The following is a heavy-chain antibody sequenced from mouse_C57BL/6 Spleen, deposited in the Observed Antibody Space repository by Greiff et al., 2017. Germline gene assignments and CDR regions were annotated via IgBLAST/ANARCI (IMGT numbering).Heavy chain of an antibody. Sequence: QVQLQQPGAELVKPGASVKLSCKASGYTFTSYWMQWVKQRPGQGLEWIGEIDPSDSYTNYNQKFKGKATLTVDTSSSTAYMQLSSLTSEDSAVYYCARGGGYPDYYAMDYWGQGTSVTVSS. J-gene: IGHJ4*01. CDR3: ARGGGYPDYYAMDY. CDR1: GYTFTSYW. CDR2: IDPSDSYT. V-gene: IGHV1-50*01. D-gene: IGHD2-2*01.